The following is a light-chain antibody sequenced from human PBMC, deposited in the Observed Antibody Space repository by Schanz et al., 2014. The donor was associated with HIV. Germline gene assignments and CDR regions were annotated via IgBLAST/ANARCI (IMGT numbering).Light chain of an antibody. CDR3: NSYTSSNTRV. Sequence: QSALTQPASVSGSPGQSITISCTGTSSDVGSYNLVSWYRQHPGKVPKVMIYEVTKRPSGVSSRFSGSKSGNTASLTISGLQAGDEADYYCNSYTSSNTRVFGGGTKLTVL. J-gene: IGLJ3*02. CDR2: EVT. CDR1: SSDVGSYNL. V-gene: IGLV2-14*02.